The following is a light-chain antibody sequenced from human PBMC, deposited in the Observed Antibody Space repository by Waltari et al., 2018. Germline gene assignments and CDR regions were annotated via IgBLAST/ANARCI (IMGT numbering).Light chain of an antibody. Sequence: QTVVTQEPSLTVSPGGTVTLTCASSTGAVTSGFYPSWFQQKPGQPPRALIYSTNNKHSWTLAQFSGSLLGGKAALTLSGVQVEDEAEYYCLLYYGGAQVFGGGTKLTVL. CDR1: TGAVTSGFY. V-gene: IGLV7-43*01. CDR2: STN. J-gene: IGLJ3*02. CDR3: LLYYGGAQV.